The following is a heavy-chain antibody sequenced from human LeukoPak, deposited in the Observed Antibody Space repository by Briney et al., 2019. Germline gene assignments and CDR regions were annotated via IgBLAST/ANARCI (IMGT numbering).Heavy chain of an antibody. D-gene: IGHD2-2*01. J-gene: IGHJ4*02. V-gene: IGHV3-7*03. CDR1: GFTFNSFW. CDR3: AKGPPQLPVSYFDY. Sequence: QPGGSLRLSCAASGFTFNSFWMSWVRQAPGKGLEWVANIKQDGGDKYYVDSVKGRFTISRDNAKNSLYLQMNSLRAEDTAVYYCAKGPPQLPVSYFDYWGQGTLVTVSS. CDR2: IKQDGGDK.